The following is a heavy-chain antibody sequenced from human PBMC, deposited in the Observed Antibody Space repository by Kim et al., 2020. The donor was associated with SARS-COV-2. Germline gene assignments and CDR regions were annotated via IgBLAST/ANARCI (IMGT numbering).Heavy chain of an antibody. Sequence: GGSLRLSCAASGFTFSSYWMHWVRQAPGKGLVWVSRINSDGSSTSYADSVKGRFTISRDNAKNTLYLQMNSLRAEDTAVYYCARDREIGSSWYYYYYGMDVWGQGTTVTVSS. J-gene: IGHJ6*02. V-gene: IGHV3-74*01. CDR2: INSDGSST. CDR1: GFTFSSYW. CDR3: ARDREIGSSWYYYYYGMDV. D-gene: IGHD6-13*01.